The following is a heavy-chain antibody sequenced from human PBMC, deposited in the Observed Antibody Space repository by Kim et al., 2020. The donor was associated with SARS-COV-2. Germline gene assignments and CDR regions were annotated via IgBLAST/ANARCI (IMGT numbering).Heavy chain of an antibody. V-gene: IGHV4-31*03. CDR2: INYSGNT. D-gene: IGHD2-15*01. CDR1: GGSISGCGYY. Sequence: SETLSLTCTVSGGSISGCGYYWICLRQHQGQGRDGIVNINYSGNTNYYPSRKSRITISADTSKNHLSLKLSSVTAADTAVYYCASVVVSATWWFDPWGQG. J-gene: IGHJ5*02. CDR3: ASVVVSATWWFDP.